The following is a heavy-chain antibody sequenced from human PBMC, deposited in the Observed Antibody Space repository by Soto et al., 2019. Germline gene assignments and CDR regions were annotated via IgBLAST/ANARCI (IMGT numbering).Heavy chain of an antibody. CDR1: GFTVSSNY. CDR3: ARVDTAMVLYYYYYMDV. CDR2: IYSGGST. D-gene: IGHD5-18*01. V-gene: IGHV3-66*01. J-gene: IGHJ6*03. Sequence: EVQLVESGGGLVQPGGSLRLSCAASGFTVSSNYMSWVRQAPGKGLEWVSVIYSGGSTYYADSVKGRFTISRDNSKNTLYLQMHSLRAEDTAVYYCARVDTAMVLYYYYYMDVWGKGTTVTVSS.